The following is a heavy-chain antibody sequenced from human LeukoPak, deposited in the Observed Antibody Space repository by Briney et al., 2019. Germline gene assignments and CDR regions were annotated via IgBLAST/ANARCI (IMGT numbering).Heavy chain of an antibody. V-gene: IGHV3-21*01. CDR2: IDLNGNHI. Sequence: GGSLRLSCAVSGFTFSTYAMHWVRQAPGKGLEWVSSIDLNGNHINYADSVKDRFTISRDNAKNSLFLQMDSLRVEDTAVYYCARDRGLGLPNWFTSWGQGTLVTVSS. CDR3: ARDRGLGLPNWFTS. D-gene: IGHD2-15*01. J-gene: IGHJ5*01. CDR1: GFTFSTYA.